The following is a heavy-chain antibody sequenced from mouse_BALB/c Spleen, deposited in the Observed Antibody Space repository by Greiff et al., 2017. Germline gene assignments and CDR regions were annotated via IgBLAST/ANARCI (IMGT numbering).Heavy chain of an antibody. CDR2: IWAGGST. CDR3: ARYYYGSSYRFAY. J-gene: IGHJ3*01. CDR1: GFSLTSYG. Sequence: VKVVESGPGLVAPSQSLSITCTVSGFSLTSYGVHWVRQPPGKGLEWLGVIWAGGSTNYNSALMSRLSISKDNSKSQVFLKMNSLQTDDTAMYYCARYYYGSSYRFAYWGQGTLVTVSA. D-gene: IGHD1-1*01. V-gene: IGHV2-9*02.